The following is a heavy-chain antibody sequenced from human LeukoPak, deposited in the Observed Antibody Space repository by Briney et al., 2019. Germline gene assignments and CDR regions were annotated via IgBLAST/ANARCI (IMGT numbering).Heavy chain of an antibody. CDR3: ARSAETYGGIDY. J-gene: IGHJ4*02. V-gene: IGHV1-8*01. D-gene: IGHD4-23*01. Sequence: GASVTVSFKCSGYTFTSYDINWVRQATGQGLEWMGWMNPNSGNTGYAQKFQGRVTMTRNTSISTAYMELSSLRSEDTAVYYCARSAETYGGIDYWGQGTLVSVSS. CDR1: GYTFTSYD. CDR2: MNPNSGNT.